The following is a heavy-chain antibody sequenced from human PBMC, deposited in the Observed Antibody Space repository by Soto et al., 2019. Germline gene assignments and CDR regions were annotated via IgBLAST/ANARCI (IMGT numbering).Heavy chain of an antibody. D-gene: IGHD1-26*01. Sequence: QVQLVQSGAEVKKPGSSVKVSCKASGGTFSSYAISWVRQAPGQGLEWMGGIIPIFGTANYAQKFQGRVTITEDESTSTAFMELSSLRSEDTAVYYCPSGGRYSGSYSNPPDDYWGQGTLVTVSS. J-gene: IGHJ4*02. CDR1: GGTFSSYA. V-gene: IGHV1-69*12. CDR3: PSGGRYSGSYSNPPDDY. CDR2: IIPIFGTA.